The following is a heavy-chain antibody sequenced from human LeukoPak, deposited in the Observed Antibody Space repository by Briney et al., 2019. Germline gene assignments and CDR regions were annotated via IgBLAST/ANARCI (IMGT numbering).Heavy chain of an antibody. V-gene: IGHV4-4*07. CDR3: ARIPSVFKDSAWYEAWIDP. CDR1: GYSISSGYY. J-gene: IGHJ5*02. CDR2: THTSGST. D-gene: IGHD6-19*01. Sequence: SETLSLTCAVSGYSISSGYYWGWIRQPAGKGLEWIGRTHTSGSTNYNPSLKSRVTMSLDTSKNQFSLKLSSVTAADTAVYYCARIPSVFKDSAWYEAWIDPWGQGILVTVSS.